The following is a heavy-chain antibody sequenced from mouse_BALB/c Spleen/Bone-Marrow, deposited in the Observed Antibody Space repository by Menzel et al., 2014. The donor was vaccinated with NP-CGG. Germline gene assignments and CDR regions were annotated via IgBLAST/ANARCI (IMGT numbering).Heavy chain of an antibody. CDR1: GYSSTGYT. D-gene: IGHD1-1*01. V-gene: IGHV1-31*01. J-gene: IGHJ4*01. Sequence: EVQLQQSGPELVKPGASMKISCKASGYSSTGYTMNWVKQSHGKNLEWIGLINPYNGGTSYNQKFMGKATLTVDRSSSTAYMELLSLTSEDSAVYYCARWDYYGYAMDHWGQGTSVAVSS. CDR2: INPYNGGT. CDR3: ARWDYYGYAMDH.